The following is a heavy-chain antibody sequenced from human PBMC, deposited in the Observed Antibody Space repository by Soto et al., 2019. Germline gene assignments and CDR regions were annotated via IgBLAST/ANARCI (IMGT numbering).Heavy chain of an antibody. V-gene: IGHV3-33*08. J-gene: IGHJ4*02. CDR2: IWYDGSNK. Sequence: LRLSCAASGFTFSTYAMAWVRQAPGKGLEWVAVIWYDGSNKYYGDSVKGRFTISRDNSKDTLYLQMNTLRAEDTGIYYCTRDPTTSNVADYWGQGILVTVSS. CDR3: TRDPTTSNVADY. D-gene: IGHD4-17*01. CDR1: GFTFSTYA.